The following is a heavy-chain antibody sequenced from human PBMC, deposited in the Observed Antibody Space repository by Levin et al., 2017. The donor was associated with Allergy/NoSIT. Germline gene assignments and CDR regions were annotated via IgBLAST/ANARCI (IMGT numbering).Heavy chain of an antibody. CDR1: GFAFSTYG. V-gene: IGHV3-30*03. CDR2: ITYDESNK. CDR3: ARDAVREKDDF. D-gene: IGHD4-17*01. Sequence: QSGGSLRLSCAASGFAFSTYGMHWVRQAPGKGLEWVAVITYDESNKFYADSVKGRFSISRDISKNTVYLHMNSLRPEDSAVYYCARDAVREKDDFWGQGTLVTVSS. J-gene: IGHJ4*02.